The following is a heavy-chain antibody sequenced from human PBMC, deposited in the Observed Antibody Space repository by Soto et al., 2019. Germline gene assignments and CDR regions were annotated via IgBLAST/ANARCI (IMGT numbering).Heavy chain of an antibody. Sequence: SETLSLTCTVSGGSISSGGYYWSWIRQHPGKGLEWIGYIYYSGSTYYNPSLKSRVTISVDASKNQFSLRLTSVTAADTAVYYCARGVGSYGSNMDVWGLGTTVTVSS. CDR1: GGSISSGGYY. V-gene: IGHV4-31*03. CDR3: ARGVGSYGSNMDV. D-gene: IGHD5-18*01. J-gene: IGHJ6*02. CDR2: IYYSGST.